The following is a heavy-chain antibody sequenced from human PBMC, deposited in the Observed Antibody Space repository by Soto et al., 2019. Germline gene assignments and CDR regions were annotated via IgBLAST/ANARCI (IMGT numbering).Heavy chain of an antibody. CDR3: ARKGDPTNWGSGNAFDV. CDR1: GFTFTNYA. CDR2: ISYDGSHK. V-gene: IGHV3-30-3*01. J-gene: IGHJ3*01. D-gene: IGHD7-27*01. Sequence: SLRLSCAASGFTFTNYAIHWVRQAPGKGLEWVAVISYDGSHKYYADSVKGRFTISRDNSKNTLYLQMNSLRVEDTAVYYCARKGDPTNWGSGNAFDVWGQGTMVTVSS.